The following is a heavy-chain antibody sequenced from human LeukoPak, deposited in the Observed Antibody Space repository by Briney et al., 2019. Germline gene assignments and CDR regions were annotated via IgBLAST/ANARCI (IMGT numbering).Heavy chain of an antibody. Sequence: GKSLRLSCAASGFTFSSYGMHWVRQAPGKGLEWVAVISYDGSNEYYVDYVKGRFTISRDNSKNTLYLQMNSLRAEDTAVYYCGGDRSGAFDIWGQGTMVTVSS. J-gene: IGHJ3*02. CDR3: GGDRSGAFDI. CDR2: ISYDGSNE. CDR1: GFTFSSYG. V-gene: IGHV3-30*03. D-gene: IGHD2-21*02.